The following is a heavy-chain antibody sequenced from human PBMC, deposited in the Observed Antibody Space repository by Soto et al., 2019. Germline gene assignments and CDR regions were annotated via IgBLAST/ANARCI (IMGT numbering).Heavy chain of an antibody. D-gene: IGHD1-26*01. Sequence: VGSLRLSCAASGFTFSRYSMRGGRQAPGGGVEGGSTCSGPGGGTYYADSVKSRVTISRDKFKSSLYLQMSRLRAADTAVYSSAKGKTSTTTYTSFDSWGQGTLVTVSS. V-gene: IGHV3-23*01. CDR1: GFTFSRYS. CDR3: AKGKTSTTTYTSFDS. J-gene: IGHJ5*01. CDR2: CSGPGGGT.